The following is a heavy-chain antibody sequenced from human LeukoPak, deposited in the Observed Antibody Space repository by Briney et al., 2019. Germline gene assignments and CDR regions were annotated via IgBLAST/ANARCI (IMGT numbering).Heavy chain of an antibody. CDR1: GFTFSSYA. CDR2: ISGSGGST. D-gene: IGHD3-10*01. Sequence: GSLRLSCAASGFTFSSYAMSWVRQAPGKGLEWVSGISGSGGSTYYADSVKGRFTISRDNSKNTLYLQMSSLRAEDTAVYYCAKVRVGGSGSHFYYYGMTSGAKGPRSPSP. V-gene: IGHV3-23*01. J-gene: IGHJ6*02. CDR3: AKVRVGGSGSHFYYYGMTS.